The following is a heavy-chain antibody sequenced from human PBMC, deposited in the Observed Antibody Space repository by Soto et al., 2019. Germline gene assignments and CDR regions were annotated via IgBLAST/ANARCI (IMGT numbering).Heavy chain of an antibody. D-gene: IGHD3-10*01. J-gene: IGHJ4*02. CDR3: ATMAWFGEPAGGDY. Sequence: PGGSLRLSCSASGFTFSSYAMHWVRQAPGKGLEYVSAISSNGGSTYYADSVKGRFTISRDNSKSTLYLQMNSLRADDTALYFCATMAWFGEPAGGDYWGQGTQVTVSS. V-gene: IGHV3-64*04. CDR1: GFTFSSYA. CDR2: ISSNGGST.